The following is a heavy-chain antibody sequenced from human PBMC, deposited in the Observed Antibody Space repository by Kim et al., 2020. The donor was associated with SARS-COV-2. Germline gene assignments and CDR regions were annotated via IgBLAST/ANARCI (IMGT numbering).Heavy chain of an antibody. D-gene: IGHD1-26*01. CDR2: ISVCGADT. V-gene: IGHV3-23*01. Sequence: GGSLRLSYAASGFIFSDFAMSWVRQAPGKGLEWVSSISVCGADTYYADSVKGRFTIFRDNSKNTLYLQMDSLRAEDTAVYYCARTGRGSPSWYFDLWGRG. J-gene: IGHJ2*01. CDR1: GFIFSDFA. CDR3: ARTGRGSPSWYFDL.